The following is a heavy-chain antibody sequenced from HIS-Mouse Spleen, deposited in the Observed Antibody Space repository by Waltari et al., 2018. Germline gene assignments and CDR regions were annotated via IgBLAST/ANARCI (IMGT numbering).Heavy chain of an antibody. CDR1: GFTVSSNY. J-gene: IGHJ6*02. V-gene: IGHV3-53*01. CDR3: ARDTVIAARSYGMDV. Sequence: EVQLVESGGGLIQPGGSLRLSCAASGFTVSSNYMSWVRQAPGKGLEWVSVIYSGGSTYYADSVKGRFTISRDNSKNTLYLQMNSLRAEDTAVYYCARDTVIAARSYGMDVWGQGTTVIVSS. D-gene: IGHD6-6*01. CDR2: IYSGGST.